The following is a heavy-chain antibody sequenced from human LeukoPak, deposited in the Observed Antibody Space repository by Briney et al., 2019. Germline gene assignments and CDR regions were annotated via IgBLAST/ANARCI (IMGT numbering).Heavy chain of an antibody. CDR2: IYPTDSIT. D-gene: IGHD4-17*01. Sequence: GESLKISCKTSGYDFSTKWIGWVRQMPEKGLEWMGIIYPTDSITKYNPSFQGHVTMSADTSINTAYLQWRSLKASDTAMYYCARLAPDYADYWFDPWGQGTLVTVSS. CDR1: GYDFSTKW. J-gene: IGHJ5*02. V-gene: IGHV5-51*01. CDR3: ARLAPDYADYWFDP.